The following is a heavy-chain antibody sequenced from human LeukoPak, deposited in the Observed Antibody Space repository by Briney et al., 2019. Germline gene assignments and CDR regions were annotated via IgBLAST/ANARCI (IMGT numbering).Heavy chain of an antibody. D-gene: IGHD5-12*01. J-gene: IGHJ4*02. V-gene: IGHV1-46*01. Sequence: ASVKVSCKAFGYTFARYYMHWVRQAPGQGPEWMGVISPSGGSTTYAQKFQGRVTLTRDMSTSTDYLELRSLRSDDTAVYYCAIGGYSGYDRGPFDYWGQGTLVTVSS. CDR2: ISPSGGST. CDR3: AIGGYSGYDRGPFDY. CDR1: GYTFARYY.